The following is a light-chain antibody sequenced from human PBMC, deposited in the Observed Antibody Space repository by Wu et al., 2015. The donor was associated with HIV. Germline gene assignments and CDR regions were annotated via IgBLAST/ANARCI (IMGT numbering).Light chain of an antibody. CDR3: QQFISYPIT. V-gene: IGKV1-5*03. Sequence: DIQMTQSPSTLSASVGDRVTITCRASQSIDNWLAWYQQKPGRAPKLLIYRTSGLESGVPSRFSGSGSGTDFTLTISSLQPEDFATYYCQQFISYPITFGQGTRLEIK. J-gene: IGKJ5*01. CDR1: QSIDNW. CDR2: RTS.